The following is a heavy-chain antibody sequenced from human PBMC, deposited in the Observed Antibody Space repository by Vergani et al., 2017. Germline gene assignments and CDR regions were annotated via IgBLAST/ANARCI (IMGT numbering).Heavy chain of an antibody. CDR2: ISGHGDRT. CDR1: GFTFSNSA. V-gene: IGHV3-23*01. Sequence: EVHLLESGGGQVEAGGSLRLSCVASGFTFSNSAMSWVRQTSGKGLEWVSAISGHGDRTYYADSVKGRFTISRDNSKNTLYLQMNSLRAEDTAVYYCAKSPATYYGDYAEYWGQGTLVTVSS. CDR3: AKSPATYYGDYAEY. J-gene: IGHJ4*02. D-gene: IGHD4-17*01.